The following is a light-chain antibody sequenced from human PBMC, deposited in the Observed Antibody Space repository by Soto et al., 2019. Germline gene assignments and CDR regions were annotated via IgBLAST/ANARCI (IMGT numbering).Light chain of an antibody. V-gene: IGLV2-18*01. CDR3: SLYTSRSTVA. J-gene: IGLJ2*01. CDR2: EVN. Sequence: QSALTQPPSVSASPGQSVTIPCTATSSDVGAYNRVSWYQQYPGTPPKLMISEVNNRPSGVPDRFSGYKSGNTASLTISGLQAKDEADYYCSLYTSRSTVAFGGGTKLTVL. CDR1: SSDVGAYNR.